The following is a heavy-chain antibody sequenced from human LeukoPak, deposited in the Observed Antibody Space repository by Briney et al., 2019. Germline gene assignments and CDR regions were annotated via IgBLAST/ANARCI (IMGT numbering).Heavy chain of an antibody. Sequence: GGSLRLSCAASGFTFDDYGMSWVRQAPGKGLEWVSGINWNGGSTGYADSVKGRFTISRDNAKNSLYLQMNSLRAEDTAVYSCARGPSGYHNTGGQGTLVTVSS. CDR2: INWNGGST. CDR1: GFTFDDYG. V-gene: IGHV3-20*04. J-gene: IGHJ4*02. CDR3: ARGPSGYHNT. D-gene: IGHD5-12*01.